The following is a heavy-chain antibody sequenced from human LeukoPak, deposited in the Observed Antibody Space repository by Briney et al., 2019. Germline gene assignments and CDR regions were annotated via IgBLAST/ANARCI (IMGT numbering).Heavy chain of an antibody. V-gene: IGHV4-59*08. CDR1: GGSISSYY. Sequence: SETLSLTCTVSGGSISSYYWSWIRQPPGKGLEWIGYIYYSGSTNYNPSLKSRVTISVDTSKNQFSLKLSSVTAADTAVYYCARHARIAAAGWETRLDYWGRGTLVTVSS. CDR3: ARHARIAAAGWETRLDY. J-gene: IGHJ4*02. CDR2: IYYSGST. D-gene: IGHD6-13*01.